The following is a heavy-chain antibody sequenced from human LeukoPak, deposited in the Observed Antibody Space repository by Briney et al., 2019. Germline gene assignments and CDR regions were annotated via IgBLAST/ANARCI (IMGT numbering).Heavy chain of an antibody. CDR2: IYYSGST. V-gene: IGHV4-59*01. Sequence: PSETLSLTCTVSGGSISSYYWSWIRQPPGKGLEWIGYIYYSGSTNYNPSLKSRVTISVDTSKNQFSLKLSSVTAADTAVYYCARGFEYSYGPPDYYYYMDVWGKGTTVTVSS. CDR1: GGSISSYY. J-gene: IGHJ6*03. D-gene: IGHD5-18*01. CDR3: ARGFEYSYGPPDYYYYMDV.